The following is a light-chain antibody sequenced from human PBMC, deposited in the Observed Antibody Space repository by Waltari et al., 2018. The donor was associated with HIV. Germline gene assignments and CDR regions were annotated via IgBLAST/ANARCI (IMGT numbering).Light chain of an antibody. J-gene: IGKJ4*01. V-gene: IGKV1-12*01. CDR1: QDVCHC. Sequence: DIRVTQSPSPVSSSTGDQVTITCRASQDVCHCLAWYQQKPGRAPELLIYDVSNLESGVPSRFSGSGSGTEFTLTINSLQPDDFATYYCQQANTSPLTFGGGTKVEIK. CDR3: QQANTSPLT. CDR2: DVS.